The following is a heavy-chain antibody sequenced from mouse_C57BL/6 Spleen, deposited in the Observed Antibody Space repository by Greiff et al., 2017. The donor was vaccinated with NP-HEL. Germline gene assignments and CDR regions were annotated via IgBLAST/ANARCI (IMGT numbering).Heavy chain of an antibody. D-gene: IGHD1-1*01. Sequence: DVMLVESGGDLVKPGGSLKLSCAASGFTFSSYGMSWVRQTPDKRLEWVATISSGGSYTYYPDSVKGRFTISRDNAKNTLYLQMSSLKSEDTAMYYCARHKDTTVDYFDYWGQGTTLTVSS. CDR2: ISSGGSYT. CDR1: GFTFSSYG. V-gene: IGHV5-6*02. CDR3: ARHKDTTVDYFDY. J-gene: IGHJ2*01.